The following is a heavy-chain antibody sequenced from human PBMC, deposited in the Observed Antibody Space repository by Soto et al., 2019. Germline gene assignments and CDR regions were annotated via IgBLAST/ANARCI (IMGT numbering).Heavy chain of an antibody. D-gene: IGHD1-20*01. CDR1: GASISGSYYY. Sequence: SETLSLTCAVSGASISGSYYYWAWLRQSPGKGPEGIGSVFYTGFTSYNPSLESRVSVSVDTSKSQFSLKLSAVTAADTAVYYCATSQKGYNWNYFDHWGQGALVTGSS. CDR3: ATSQKGYNWNYFDH. V-gene: IGHV4-39*01. J-gene: IGHJ4*02. CDR2: VFYTGFT.